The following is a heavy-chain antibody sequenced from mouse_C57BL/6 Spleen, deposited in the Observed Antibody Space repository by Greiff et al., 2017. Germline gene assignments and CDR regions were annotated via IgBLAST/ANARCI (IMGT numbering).Heavy chain of an antibody. J-gene: IGHJ2*01. CDR3: ARDNWDRVDY. CDR1: GISFTTGNYR. CDR2: IYYSGTI. V-gene: IGHV3-5*01. D-gene: IGHD4-1*02. Sequence: EVKLMESGPGLVKPSQTVFLTCTVTGISFTTGNYRWSWIRQFPGNKLEWIGYIYYSGTITYNPSLTRRTTITRDTPKNQFFLEMNSLTAEDTATYYCARDNWDRVDYWGQGTTLTVSS.